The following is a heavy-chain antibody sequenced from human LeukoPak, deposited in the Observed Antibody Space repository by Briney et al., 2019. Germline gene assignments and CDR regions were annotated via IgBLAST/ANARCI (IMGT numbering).Heavy chain of an antibody. CDR1: GGSVSSGNYY. D-gene: IGHD6-25*01. CDR2: IFYSGST. V-gene: IGHV4-61*01. CDR3: AREIITAGYYYYYMDV. J-gene: IGHJ6*03. Sequence: SETLSLTCTVSGGSVSSGNYYWSWIRQPPGKGLEWIGCIFYSGSTKYNPSLKSRVTISVDTSKNQFSLKVSSVTAADTAVYYCAREIITAGYYYYYMDVWGKGTTVTVSS.